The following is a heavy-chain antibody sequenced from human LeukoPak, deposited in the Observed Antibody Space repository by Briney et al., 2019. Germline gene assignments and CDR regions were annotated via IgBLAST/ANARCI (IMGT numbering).Heavy chain of an antibody. Sequence: ASVKVSCKASGYTFTSYDINWVRQATGQGLEWMGWMNPNSGNTGYAQKFQGRVTITRNTSISTASMDLSSLRSEDTAVYYCARLRGDAFDIWGQGTMVTVSS. D-gene: IGHD1-26*01. V-gene: IGHV1-8*03. CDR1: GYTFTSYD. J-gene: IGHJ3*02. CDR3: ARLRGDAFDI. CDR2: MNPNSGNT.